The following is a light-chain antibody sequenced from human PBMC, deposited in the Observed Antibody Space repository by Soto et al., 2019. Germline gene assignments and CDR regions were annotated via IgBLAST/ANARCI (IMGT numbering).Light chain of an antibody. CDR1: QSIRSY. V-gene: IGKV1-39*01. Sequence: DIQMSQSPSSLSASVGDRVTITCRASQSIRSYLDWYQQKPGKAPKLLIYAASSLQSGVPSRFSGSGSGTDFTLTISSLQPEDFATYYCQQSYSTLPTFGQGTRLEN. CDR3: QQSYSTLPT. CDR2: AAS. J-gene: IGKJ5*01.